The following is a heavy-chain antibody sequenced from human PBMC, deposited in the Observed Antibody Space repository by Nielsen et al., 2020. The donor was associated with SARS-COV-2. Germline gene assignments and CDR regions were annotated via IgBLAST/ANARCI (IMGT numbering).Heavy chain of an antibody. J-gene: IGHJ5*02. Sequence: GESLKISCRASGNNFINYWIGWVRQMPGKGLEWMGIIHPTDSHTIYMPSFQGQVTISVDKSTSTAFLQWRSLKDSDSGMYYCARRYYFDLIFDPWGQGTLVTVSS. D-gene: IGHD3-9*01. CDR1: GNNFINYW. CDR3: ARRYYFDLIFDP. V-gene: IGHV5-51*01. CDR2: IHPTDSHT.